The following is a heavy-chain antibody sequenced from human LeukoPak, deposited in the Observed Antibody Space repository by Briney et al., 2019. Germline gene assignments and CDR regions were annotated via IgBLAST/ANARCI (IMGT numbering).Heavy chain of an antibody. CDR2: IYHNGNT. Sequence: SETLSLTCTVSSDSINSGGHYWSWIRQHPGKGLEWIGYIYHNGNTNVNPSLKSRIAMSVDTSKSEFSLKLSSVTAADTAVYYCARRVGKYPTYFFDYWGQGTLVTVSS. CDR1: SDSINSGGHY. CDR3: ARRVGKYPTYFFDY. V-gene: IGHV4-31*03. D-gene: IGHD1-1*01. J-gene: IGHJ4*02.